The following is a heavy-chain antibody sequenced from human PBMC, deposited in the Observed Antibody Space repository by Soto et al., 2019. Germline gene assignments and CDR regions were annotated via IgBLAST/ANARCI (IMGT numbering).Heavy chain of an antibody. CDR3: ARPGYYDSRGYYGMDV. CDR2: IDPSDSYT. CDR1: GYSFTSYW. Sequence: PGESLKISCKGSGYSFTSYWISWVRQMPGKGLEWMGRIDPSDSYTNYSPSFQGHVTISADKSISTAYLQWSSLKASDTAMYYCARPGYYDSRGYYGMDVWGQGTTVTVSS. J-gene: IGHJ6*02. V-gene: IGHV5-10-1*01. D-gene: IGHD3-22*01.